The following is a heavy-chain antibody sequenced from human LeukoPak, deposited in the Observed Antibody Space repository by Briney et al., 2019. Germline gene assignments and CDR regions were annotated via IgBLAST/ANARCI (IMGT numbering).Heavy chain of an antibody. CDR3: ARGLQSCTGDCYFGY. Sequence: GGSLRLSCAASGFTFRSYSMNWVRQAPGKGLEGVSSISSTSSSYIYYADSVKRRVTISRNHAKNSLYLQMNSLRAEDTAVYYCARGLQSCTGDCYFGYWGQGTLVTVSS. V-gene: IGHV3-21*01. CDR2: ISSTSSSYI. J-gene: IGHJ4*02. D-gene: IGHD2-8*02. CDR1: GFTFRSYS.